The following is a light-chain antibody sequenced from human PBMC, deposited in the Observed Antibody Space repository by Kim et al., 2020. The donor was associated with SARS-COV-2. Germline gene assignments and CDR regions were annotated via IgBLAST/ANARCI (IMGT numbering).Light chain of an antibody. Sequence: DIVLTQSPGILSLSPGEEATLSCRASQTFTAHYLAWYQQRPGQAPRLLIYDAFTRATGVPDRFSGGESGADFTLTISRLEPEDFAVYYCQQYGSFPVTFGQGNKVDIK. CDR3: QQYGSFPVT. V-gene: IGKV3-20*01. CDR1: QTFTAHY. CDR2: DAF. J-gene: IGKJ1*01.